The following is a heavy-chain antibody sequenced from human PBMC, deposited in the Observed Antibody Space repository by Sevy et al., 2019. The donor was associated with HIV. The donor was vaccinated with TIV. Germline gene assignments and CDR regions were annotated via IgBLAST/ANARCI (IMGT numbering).Heavy chain of an antibody. V-gene: IGHV3-30-3*01. CDR1: GFTFSSYA. CDR2: ISYDGSNK. CDR3: ARSYGRGAFHI. Sequence: GGSLRLSCAASGFTFSSYAMHWVRQAPGKGLEWVAVISYDGSNKYYADSVKGRFTISRDNSKNTLYLQMNSLRAEDTAVYYCARSYGRGAFHIWGQGTMVTVSS. D-gene: IGHD3-10*01. J-gene: IGHJ3*02.